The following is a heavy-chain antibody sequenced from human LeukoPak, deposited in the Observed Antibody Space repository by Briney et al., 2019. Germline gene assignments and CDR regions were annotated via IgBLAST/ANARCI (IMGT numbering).Heavy chain of an antibody. CDR1: GFTFSTYW. J-gene: IGHJ5*02. D-gene: IGHD6-13*01. CDR3: ARAAIPAAGVHWFDP. V-gene: IGHV3-74*03. CDR2: INDDGSST. Sequence: PPGGSLRLSCAAAGFTFSTYWMHWVRHAPGKGLVWVSRINDDGSSTTYADSVKGRFTISRDNAKNTLYLQMNSLRVEDTAVYYCARAAIPAAGVHWFDPWGQGTLVTVSS.